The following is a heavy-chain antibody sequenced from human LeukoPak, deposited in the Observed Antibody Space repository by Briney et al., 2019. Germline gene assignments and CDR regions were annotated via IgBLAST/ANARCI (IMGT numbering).Heavy chain of an antibody. D-gene: IGHD3-9*01. CDR3: AHIAEDTINIKPGYFDY. CDR2: IYWNDDK. V-gene: IGHV2-5*01. J-gene: IGHJ4*02. Sequence: SGPTLVKPTQTLTLTCTFSGFSLSTSGVGVGWIRQPPGKALEWLALIYWNDDKRYSPSLKSRLTITKDTSKNQVVLTMTNMDPVDTATYYCAHIAEDTINIKPGYFDYWGQGTLVTVSS. CDR1: GFSLSTSGVG.